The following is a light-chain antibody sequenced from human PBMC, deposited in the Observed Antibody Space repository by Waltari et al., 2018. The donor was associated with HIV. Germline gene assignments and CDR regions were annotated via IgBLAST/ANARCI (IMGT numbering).Light chain of an antibody. CDR3: CSYAGSSTLV. CDR2: EVS. V-gene: IGLV2-23*02. Sequence: QPALTPPSSVSRSPGQSITISCSGTSSDVGSYNPVSGSQQHPGKAPQLIIYEVSKRPSGVSHRFSGSKSGNTASLTISGLQAEDEADYYCCSYAGSSTLVFGGGTKLTVL. J-gene: IGLJ3*02. CDR1: SSDVGSYNP.